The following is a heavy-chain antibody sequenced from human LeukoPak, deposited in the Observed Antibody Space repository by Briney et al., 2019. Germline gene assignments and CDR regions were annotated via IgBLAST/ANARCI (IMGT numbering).Heavy chain of an antibody. J-gene: IGHJ4*02. CDR3: ARGQAAVASEGFDY. CDR1: GGSFSGYY. D-gene: IGHD6-19*01. Sequence: KTSETLSLTCAVYGGSFSGYYWSWIRQPPGKGLEWIGEINHSESPNYNPSLKSRLTISVDTSKNQFSLKLNSVTAADTAVCYCARGQAAVASEGFDYWGQGTLVTVSS. V-gene: IGHV4-34*01. CDR2: INHSESP.